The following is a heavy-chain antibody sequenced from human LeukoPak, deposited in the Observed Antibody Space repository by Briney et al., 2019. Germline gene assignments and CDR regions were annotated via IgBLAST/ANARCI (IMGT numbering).Heavy chain of an antibody. D-gene: IGHD1-26*01. J-gene: IGHJ4*02. Sequence: GGSLRLSCAASGFTFDDYAMHWVRQAPGKGLEWVSGISWNSGSIGYADSVKGRFTISRDNAKNSLYLQMNSLRAEDMALYYCAKDIFPVLVGAMGYWGQGTLVTVSS. CDR3: AKDIFPVLVGAMGY. V-gene: IGHV3-9*03. CDR1: GFTFDDYA. CDR2: ISWNSGSI.